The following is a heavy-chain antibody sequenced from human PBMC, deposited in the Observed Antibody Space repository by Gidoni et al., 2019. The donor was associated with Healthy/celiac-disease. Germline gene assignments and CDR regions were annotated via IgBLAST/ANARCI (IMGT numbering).Heavy chain of an antibody. CDR3: ARDDGPEGTIFGVAYDAFDI. CDR1: GFTFRSYS. Sequence: EVPLVESGGGLVKPVGSLRLSCAASGFTFRSYSMNWVRQAPGKGLEWVSSISRSSSYIYYADSVKGRFTISRDNAKNSLYLQMNSLRAEDTAVYYCARDDGPEGTIFGVAYDAFDIWGQGTMVTVSS. D-gene: IGHD3-3*01. V-gene: IGHV3-21*01. CDR2: ISRSSSYI. J-gene: IGHJ3*02.